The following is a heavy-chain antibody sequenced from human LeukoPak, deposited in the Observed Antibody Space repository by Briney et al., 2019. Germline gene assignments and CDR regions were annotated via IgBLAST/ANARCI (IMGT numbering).Heavy chain of an antibody. CDR3: ARAEYCSGGSSCLKY. CDR1: GFTVSSNY. CDR2: IYIGDST. V-gene: IGHV3-53*04. J-gene: IGHJ4*02. D-gene: IGHD2-15*01. Sequence: GGSLRPSCAASGFTVSSNYMSWVRQAPGEGLEWVSVIYIGDSTYYADSVKGRFTFSRHNSKNTLYLQMNSLRAEDTAVYYCARAEYCSGGSSCLKYWGQGTLVTVSS.